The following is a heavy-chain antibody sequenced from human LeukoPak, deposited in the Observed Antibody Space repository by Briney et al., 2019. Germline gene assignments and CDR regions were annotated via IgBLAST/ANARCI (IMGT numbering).Heavy chain of an antibody. CDR1: GFTFNTYA. CDR3: AKDLYSVTGDS. Sequence: PGGSLRLSCAASGFTFNTYAMSWVRQAPGKGLEWVSLISNNGGSTHYADSVKGRFTISRDNSKNTLYLQINSLKAEDTAVYYCAKDLYSVTGDSWGQGTLVTLSS. D-gene: IGHD6-19*01. CDR2: ISNNGGST. V-gene: IGHV3-23*01. J-gene: IGHJ4*02.